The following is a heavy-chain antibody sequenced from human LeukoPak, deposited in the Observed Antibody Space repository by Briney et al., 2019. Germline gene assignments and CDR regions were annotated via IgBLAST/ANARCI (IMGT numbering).Heavy chain of an antibody. D-gene: IGHD2-2*01. J-gene: IGHJ5*02. CDR1: GYTFTGYY. Sequence: ASVKVSCKASGYTFTGYYMHWVRQAPGQGLEWMGWINPNSGGTNYAQKFQGRVTMTGDTSISTAYMELSRLRSDDTAVYYCARDYLKYQLLLGWFDHWGQGTLVTVSS. CDR3: ARDYLKYQLLLGWFDH. CDR2: INPNSGGT. V-gene: IGHV1-2*02.